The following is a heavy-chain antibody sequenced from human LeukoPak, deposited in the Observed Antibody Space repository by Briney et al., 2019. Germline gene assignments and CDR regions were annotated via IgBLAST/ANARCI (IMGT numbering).Heavy chain of an antibody. J-gene: IGHJ4*02. CDR3: ARDRDYYGSGSYHDY. V-gene: IGHV1-2*06. Sequence: ASVKVSCKASGYSFTGYYMHWVRQAPGQGLEWMGRINPNSGGTNYAQKFQGRVTMTRDTSISTAYMELRSLRSDDTAVYYCARDRDYYGSGSYHDYWGQGTLVTVSS. CDR1: GYSFTGYY. D-gene: IGHD3-10*01. CDR2: INPNSGGT.